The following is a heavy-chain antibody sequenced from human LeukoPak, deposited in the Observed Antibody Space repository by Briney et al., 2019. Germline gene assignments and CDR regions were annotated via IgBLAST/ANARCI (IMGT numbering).Heavy chain of an antibody. V-gene: IGHV1-2*02. Sequence: GASVKVSCKASGYTFTGYYMHWVRQAPGQGLEWMGWINPNSGGTNYARKFQGRVTMTRDTSISTAYMELSRLRSDDTAVYYCARDQYYDFWSGYYDYWGQGTLVTVSS. CDR3: ARDQYYDFWSGYYDY. CDR2: INPNSGGT. J-gene: IGHJ4*02. D-gene: IGHD3-3*01. CDR1: GYTFTGYY.